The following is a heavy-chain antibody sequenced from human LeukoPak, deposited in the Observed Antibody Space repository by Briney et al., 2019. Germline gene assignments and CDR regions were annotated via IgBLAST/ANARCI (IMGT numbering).Heavy chain of an antibody. J-gene: IGHJ4*02. CDR1: GGSISSYY. CDR3: ARGLYDFWSGPLFDY. D-gene: IGHD3-3*01. Sequence: PSETLSLTCTVSGGSISSYYWSWIRQPPGKGLKWIGYIYYSGSTNYNPSLKSRVTISVDTSKNQFSLKLSSVTAADTAVYYCARGLYDFWSGPLFDYWGQGTLVTVSS. V-gene: IGHV4-59*01. CDR2: IYYSGST.